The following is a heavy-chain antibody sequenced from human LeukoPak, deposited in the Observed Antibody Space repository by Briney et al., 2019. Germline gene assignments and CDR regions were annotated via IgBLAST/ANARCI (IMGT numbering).Heavy chain of an antibody. CDR2: ISGSGGDT. CDR1: GFTFSDYA. Sequence: GGSLRLSCAASGFTFSDYAMSWVRQVPGKGLEWVSVISGSGGDTYYADSVKGRFSISRDNSKNTLYLQMNSLRAEDTAIYYCAKDGYESSVGYFDYWGQGTLVTVSS. CDR3: AKDGYESSVGYFDY. J-gene: IGHJ4*02. V-gene: IGHV3-23*01. D-gene: IGHD3-22*01.